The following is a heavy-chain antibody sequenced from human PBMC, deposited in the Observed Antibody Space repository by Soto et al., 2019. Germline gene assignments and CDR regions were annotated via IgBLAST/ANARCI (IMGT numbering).Heavy chain of an antibody. CDR2: INPNSGGT. V-gene: IGHV1-2*04. Sequence: ASVKVSCKASGYTFTGYYMHWVRQAPGQGLEWMGWINPNSGGTNYTQKFQGWVTMTRDTSISTAYMELSRLRSDDTAVYYCARQGGGYYYGMDVWGQGTTVTVSS. J-gene: IGHJ6*02. CDR1: GYTFTGYY. CDR3: ARQGGGYYYGMDV. D-gene: IGHD3-10*01.